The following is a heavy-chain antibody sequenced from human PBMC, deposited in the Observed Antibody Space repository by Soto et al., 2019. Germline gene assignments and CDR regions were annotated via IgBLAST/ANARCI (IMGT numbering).Heavy chain of an antibody. J-gene: IGHJ3*02. CDR1: GYTFTSYA. D-gene: IGHD2-15*01. CDR2: INAGNGNT. Sequence: ASVKVSCKASGYTFTSYAMHWVRQAPGQRLEWMGWINAGNGNTKYSQKFQGRVTITRDTSASTAYMELSSLRSEDTAVYYCARGKDCSGGSWSMYSFDIWGQGTMVTVSS. CDR3: ARGKDCSGGSWSMYSFDI. V-gene: IGHV1-3*01.